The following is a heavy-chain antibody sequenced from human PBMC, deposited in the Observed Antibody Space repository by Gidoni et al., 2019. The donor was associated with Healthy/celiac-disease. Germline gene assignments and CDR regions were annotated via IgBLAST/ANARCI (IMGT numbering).Heavy chain of an antibody. Sequence: QVQLQESVPGLAKPSQTRSLTSTVPGGSISSDGYYGSWNRQHPGKGLVWIGYIYYSGSTHYNPSLKSRVTISVDTSKNQFSLKLSSVTAADTAVYYCARVRVTTAGVFDYWGQGTLVTVSS. CDR1: GGSISSDGYY. CDR2: IYYSGST. CDR3: ARVRVTTAGVFDY. J-gene: IGHJ4*02. D-gene: IGHD4-17*01. V-gene: IGHV4-31*03.